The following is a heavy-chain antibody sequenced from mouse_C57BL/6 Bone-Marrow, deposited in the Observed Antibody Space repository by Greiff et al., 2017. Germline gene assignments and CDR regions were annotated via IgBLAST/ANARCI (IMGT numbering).Heavy chain of an antibody. CDR3: ARGGYYGSSLYAMDC. Sequence: EVKLMESGPGLVKPSQSLSLTCSVTGYSITSGYYWNWIRQFPGNKLEWMGYISYDGSNNYNPSLKNRISITRDTSKNQFFLKLNSVTTEDTATYYCARGGYYGSSLYAMDCWGQGTSVTVSS. V-gene: IGHV3-6*01. CDR2: ISYDGSN. J-gene: IGHJ4*01. CDR1: GYSITSGYY. D-gene: IGHD1-1*01.